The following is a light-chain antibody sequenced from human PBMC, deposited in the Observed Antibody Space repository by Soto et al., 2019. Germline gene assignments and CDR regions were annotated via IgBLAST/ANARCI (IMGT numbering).Light chain of an antibody. Sequence: QSVLTQPASVSAAPGQQVTISCSGSMSNIEYNFVSWYRQFPGKGPKLLIYDDNKRPSGIPDRFSASKSGTSATLGVTGLQTGDEATYYCGTWDSSLNAGVFGGGTKVTVL. CDR1: MSNIEYNF. CDR2: DDN. J-gene: IGLJ2*01. V-gene: IGLV1-51*01. CDR3: GTWDSSLNAGV.